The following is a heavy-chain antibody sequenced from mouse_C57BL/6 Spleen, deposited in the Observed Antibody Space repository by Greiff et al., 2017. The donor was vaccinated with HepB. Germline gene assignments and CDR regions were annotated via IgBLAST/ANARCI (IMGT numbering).Heavy chain of an antibody. J-gene: IGHJ2*01. D-gene: IGHD1-1*02. CDR1: GYTFTSYW. V-gene: IGHV1-50*01. CDR2: IDPSDSYT. CDR3: ARGEGVAPFDY. Sequence: QVQLQQPGAELVKPGASVKLSCKASGYTFTSYWMQWVKQRPGQGLEWIGEIDPSDSYTNYNQKFKGKATLTVDKSSSTAYMQLSSLTSEDSAVYYCARGEGVAPFDYWGQGTTLTVSS.